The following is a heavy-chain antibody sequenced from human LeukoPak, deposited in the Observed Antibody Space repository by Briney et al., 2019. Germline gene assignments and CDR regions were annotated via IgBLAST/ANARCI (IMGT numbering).Heavy chain of an antibody. V-gene: IGHV4-38-2*02. CDR3: ASSLSSGYYYDYAIDY. CDR2: IYHSGST. J-gene: IGHJ4*02. D-gene: IGHD3-22*01. Sequence: SETLSLTCTVSGYSISSGYYWSWIRQPPGKGLEWIGSIYHSGSTYYNPSLKSRVTISVDTSKNQFSLKLSSVTAADTAVYYCASSLSSGYYYDYAIDYWGQGTLVTVSS. CDR1: GYSISSGYY.